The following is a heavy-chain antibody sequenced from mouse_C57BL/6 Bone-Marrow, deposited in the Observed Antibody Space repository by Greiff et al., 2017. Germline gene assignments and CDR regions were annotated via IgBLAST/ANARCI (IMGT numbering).Heavy chain of an antibody. V-gene: IGHV2-5*01. CDR3: AKRVTKGYYAMDY. CDR2: IWRGGST. Sequence: VQRVESGPGLVQPSQSLSITCTVSGFSLTSYGVHWVRQSPGKGLEWLGVIWRGGSTDYNAAFMSRLSITKDNSKSQVFFKMNSLQADDTAIYYCAKRVTKGYYAMDYWGQGTSVTVSS. CDR1: GFSLTSYG. J-gene: IGHJ4*01.